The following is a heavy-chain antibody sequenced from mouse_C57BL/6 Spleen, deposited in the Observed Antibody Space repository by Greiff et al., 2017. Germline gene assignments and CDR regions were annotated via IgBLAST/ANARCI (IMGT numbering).Heavy chain of an antibody. J-gene: IGHJ2*01. D-gene: IGHD1-1*01. V-gene: IGHV1-69*01. Sequence: QVQLKQPGAELVMPGASVKLSCKASGYTFTSYWMHWVKQRPGQGLEWIGEIDPSDSYTNYNQKFKGKSTLTVDKSSSTAYMQLSSLTSEDSAVYYCALITTVVAVDYWGQGTTLTVSS. CDR2: IDPSDSYT. CDR3: ALITTVVAVDY. CDR1: GYTFTSYW.